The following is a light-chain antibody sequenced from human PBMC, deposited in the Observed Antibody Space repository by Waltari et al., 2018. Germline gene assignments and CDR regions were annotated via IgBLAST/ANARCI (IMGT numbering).Light chain of an antibody. J-gene: IGKJ1*01. CDR3: QNHERLPAT. Sequence: EIVLTQSPGTLSLSPGERANLSCRASQSIGRYLVWYQQKPGQAPRLLIYAASSRATGIPDRFSGSGSGTDFTLTISGLEPEDFAVYYCQNHERLPATFGQGTKVEIK. CDR1: QSIGRY. V-gene: IGKV3-20*01. CDR2: AAS.